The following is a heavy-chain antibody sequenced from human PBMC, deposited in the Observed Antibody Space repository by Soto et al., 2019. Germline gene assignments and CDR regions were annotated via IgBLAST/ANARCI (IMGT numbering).Heavy chain of an antibody. CDR3: AHCPYVSPHDDGFHI. V-gene: IGHV2-5*02. J-gene: IGHJ3*02. CDR2: IYWDDDK. CDR1: GFSLNTGGEG. D-gene: IGHD1-1*01. Sequence: QITLKESGPTLVKPTQTLTLTCTLSGFSLNTGGEGVGWIRQPPGKALEWLGVIYWDDDKRYSPSLKSRLTITKDISKNQVVLTMTNMDPVDTATYYCAHCPYVSPHDDGFHIWGQGTMVTVSS.